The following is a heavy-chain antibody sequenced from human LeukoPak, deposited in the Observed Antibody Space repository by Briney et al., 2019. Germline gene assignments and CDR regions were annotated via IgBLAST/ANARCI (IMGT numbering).Heavy chain of an antibody. CDR1: GGSISSYY. CDR2: IYTSGST. D-gene: IGHD2-21*01. Sequence: SETLSLTCTVSGGSISSYYWSWIRQPAGKGLEWIGRIYTSGSTNYNPSLESRVTMSVDTSKNQFSLKLSSVTAADTAVYYCARDGGDWQYYYYMDVWGKGTTVTVSS. V-gene: IGHV4-4*07. CDR3: ARDGGDWQYYYYMDV. J-gene: IGHJ6*03.